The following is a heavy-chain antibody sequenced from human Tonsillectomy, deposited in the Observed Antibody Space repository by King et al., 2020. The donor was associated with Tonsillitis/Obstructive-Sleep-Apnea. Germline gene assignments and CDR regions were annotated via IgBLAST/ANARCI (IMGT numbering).Heavy chain of an antibody. Sequence: VQLVESGGGLVQPGRSLRLSCAASGFTFDDYAMHWVRQAPGKGLEWVSGVSWNSGSRGYEDSVKGRFTISRDNAKNSLYLQMSSLRTEDTALYYCVKDSGTNYYYYYMDVWGKGTKVTVSS. CDR2: VSWNSGSR. J-gene: IGHJ6*03. D-gene: IGHD1-1*01. CDR3: VKDSGTNYYYYYMDV. V-gene: IGHV3-9*01. CDR1: GFTFDDYA.